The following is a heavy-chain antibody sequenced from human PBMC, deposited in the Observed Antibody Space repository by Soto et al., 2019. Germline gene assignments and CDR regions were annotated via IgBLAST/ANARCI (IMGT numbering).Heavy chain of an antibody. D-gene: IGHD3-10*01. Sequence: SETLSLTCTVSGGSISSSSYYWGWIRQPPGKGLEWIGSIYYSGSTYYNPSLKSRVTISVDTSKNQFSLKLSSVTAADTAVYYCARKSPGELFAFDIWGQGTMVTVSS. CDR1: GGSISSSSYY. CDR3: ARKSPGELFAFDI. V-gene: IGHV4-39*01. J-gene: IGHJ3*02. CDR2: IYYSGST.